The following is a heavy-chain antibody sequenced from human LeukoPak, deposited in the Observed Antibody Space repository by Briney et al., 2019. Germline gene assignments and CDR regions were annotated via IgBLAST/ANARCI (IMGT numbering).Heavy chain of an antibody. CDR2: RNPNSGNT. Sequence: ASVKVSCKASGYTFTSCDINWVRQATGQGLEWMGWRNPNSGNTGYAQKFQGRVTMIRDMSTSTVYMELSSLRSEDAAVYYCARRRYDILEPYYYYYYYRDVWGKGTTVTVSS. J-gene: IGHJ6*03. D-gene: IGHD3-9*01. CDR1: GYTFTSCD. CDR3: ARRRYDILEPYYYYYYYRDV. V-gene: IGHV1-8*02.